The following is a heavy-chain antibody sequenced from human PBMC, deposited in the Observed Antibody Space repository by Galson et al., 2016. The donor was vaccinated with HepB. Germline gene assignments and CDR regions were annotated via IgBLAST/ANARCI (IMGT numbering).Heavy chain of an antibody. CDR2: ISGSGDNT. Sequence: SLRLSCAASKFTFSTCAMSWVRQAPGKGLEWVSTISGSGDNTFHAESVKGRFTISRDNPRNTLFLQMNSLTAEDTAVYYCAKDAKRMPTGNGGIYDYWGQGTLGTVSS. CDR3: AKDAKRMPTGNGGIYDY. V-gene: IGHV3-23*01. D-gene: IGHD1-1*01. CDR1: KFTFSTCA. J-gene: IGHJ4*02.